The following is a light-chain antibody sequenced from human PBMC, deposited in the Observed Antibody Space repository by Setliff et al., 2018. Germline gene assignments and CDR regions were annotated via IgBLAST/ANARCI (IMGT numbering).Light chain of an antibody. J-gene: IGLJ1*01. Sequence: LTQPASVSGSPGQSITISCSGTSSDVGSYDLVSWYQQHPGKAPKLIIYGVSDRPSGVSSRFSGSKSGNTAYLTISGLQTEDEAEYYCNAYASDTTYVFGSGPRSPS. CDR2: GVS. V-gene: IGLV2-14*03. CDR1: SSDVGSYDL. CDR3: NAYASDTTYV.